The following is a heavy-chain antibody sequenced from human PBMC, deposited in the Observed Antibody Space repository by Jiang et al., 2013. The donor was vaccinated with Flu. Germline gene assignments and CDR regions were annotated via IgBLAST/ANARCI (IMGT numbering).Heavy chain of an antibody. D-gene: IGHD6-19*01. Sequence: ESGGGVVQPGRSLRLSCAASGFTFSSYAMHWVRQAPGKGLEWVAVISYDGSNKYYADSVKGRFTISRDNSKNTLYLQMNSLRAEDTAVYYCARPFPGGYSSGWWLDYWGQGTLVTVSS. J-gene: IGHJ4*02. CDR3: ARPFPGGYSSGWWLDY. CDR2: ISYDGSNK. CDR1: GFTFSSYA. V-gene: IGHV3-30-3*01.